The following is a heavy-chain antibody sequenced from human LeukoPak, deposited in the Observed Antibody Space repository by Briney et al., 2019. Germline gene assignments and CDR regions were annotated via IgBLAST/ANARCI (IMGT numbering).Heavy chain of an antibody. Sequence: GGSLRLSCVASGLTFSSYWMHWVRHAPGKGLEWVSRINEDASTITYADSVKGRFTISRENAMNTLYLQMNSLRAGDTAVYYCVRDLILVWTPGDDFDHWGQGTLVTVSS. CDR1: GLTFSSYW. D-gene: IGHD3-16*01. J-gene: IGHJ4*02. V-gene: IGHV3-74*03. CDR2: INEDASTI. CDR3: VRDLILVWTPGDDFDH.